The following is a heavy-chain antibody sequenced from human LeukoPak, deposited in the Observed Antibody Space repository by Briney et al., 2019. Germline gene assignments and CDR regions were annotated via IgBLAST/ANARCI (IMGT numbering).Heavy chain of an antibody. CDR2: INHSGST. D-gene: IGHD6-6*01. J-gene: IGHJ5*02. CDR1: GGSFSGYY. V-gene: IGHV4-34*01. Sequence: SETLSLTCAVYGGSFSGYYWSWIRQPPGKGLEWIGEINHSGSTNYNPSLKSRVTISVDTSKNQFSLKLSSVTAADTAVYYCARWGHSIAALGQFDPWGQGTLVTVSS. CDR3: ARWGHSIAALGQFDP.